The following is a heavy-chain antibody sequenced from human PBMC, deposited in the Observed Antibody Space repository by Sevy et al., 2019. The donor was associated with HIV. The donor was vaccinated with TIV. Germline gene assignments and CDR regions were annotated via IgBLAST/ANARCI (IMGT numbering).Heavy chain of an antibody. CDR2: IYTSGST. D-gene: IGHD3-22*01. CDR3: ARGGSYYYDSSGLSVWFDP. J-gene: IGHJ5*02. V-gene: IGHV4-61*02. Sequence: SETLSLTCTVSGGSFSSDDYSWSWIRQPAGKGLEWIGLIYTSGSTSYNPSLRSRVSMSVDTSKNLFSLRLSSVTAADTAVYYCARGGSYYYDSSGLSVWFDPWGQGTPVTVSS. CDR1: GGSFSSDDYS.